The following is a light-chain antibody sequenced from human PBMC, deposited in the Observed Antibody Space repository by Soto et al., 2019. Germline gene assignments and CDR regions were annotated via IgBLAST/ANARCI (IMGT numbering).Light chain of an antibody. CDR2: AAS. CDR1: QDIFTW. J-gene: IGKJ4*01. CDR3: QQANSFPLT. Sequence: DIQMTQSPSSVSASVGDRVTITCRASQDIFTWLAWYQQKPGKAPKLLIYAASSLQVGVPSRFSGSGSGTEFSLTISSLQPEDFGTYFCQQANSFPLTFGGGTKVEIK. V-gene: IGKV1-12*01.